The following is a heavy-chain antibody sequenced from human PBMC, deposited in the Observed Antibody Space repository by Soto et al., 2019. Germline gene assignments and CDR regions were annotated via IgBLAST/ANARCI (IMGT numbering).Heavy chain of an antibody. D-gene: IGHD6-6*01. Sequence: GGSLRLSCAASGFTFSSYAMSWVRQAPGKGLEWVSAIGGSGGSTYYADSVKGRFTISRDNSRNTLDLQMNSLRAEDTAVYYCAKGMSGSPSYNWFDPWGRGTLVTVS. CDR2: IGGSGGST. CDR3: AKGMSGSPSYNWFDP. CDR1: GFTFSSYA. V-gene: IGHV3-23*01. J-gene: IGHJ5*02.